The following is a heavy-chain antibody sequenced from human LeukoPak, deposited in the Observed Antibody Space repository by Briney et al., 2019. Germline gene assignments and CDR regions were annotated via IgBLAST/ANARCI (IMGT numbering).Heavy chain of an antibody. V-gene: IGHV4-39*07. CDR3: ARLCDSSGYCS. CDR1: SGSIRSSSYY. Sequence: SETLSLTCTVSSGSIRSSSYYWGWIRQPPGKGLEWIGNIYYSESTYYNPSLKSRVTISLDTSKNQFSLKLSSVTAADTAVYYCARLCDSSGYCSWGQGTLVTVSS. CDR2: IYYSEST. J-gene: IGHJ4*02. D-gene: IGHD3-22*01.